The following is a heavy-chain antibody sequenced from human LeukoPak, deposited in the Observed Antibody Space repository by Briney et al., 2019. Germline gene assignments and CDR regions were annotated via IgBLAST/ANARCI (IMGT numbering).Heavy chain of an antibody. CDR3: ARLGFSSGWNFDY. CDR1: GGSISSSTYY. D-gene: IGHD6-19*01. J-gene: IGHJ4*02. CDR2: IYYSGNT. Sequence: SETLSLTCTVSGGSISSSTYYWGWIRQPPGKGLEWIGSIYYSGNTYYNPSLKSRVSISVDTSKNQFSLKMTSVTAADTAVYYCARLGFSSGWNFDYWGQGTLVTGSS. V-gene: IGHV4-39*01.